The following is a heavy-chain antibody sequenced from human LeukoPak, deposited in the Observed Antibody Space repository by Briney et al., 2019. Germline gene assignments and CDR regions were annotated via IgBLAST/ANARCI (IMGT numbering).Heavy chain of an antibody. J-gene: IGHJ4*02. CDR3: ARQYNWNDFDY. D-gene: IGHD1-1*01. CDR1: GGSISSSSYY. V-gene: IGHV4-39*01. CDR2: IYYSGST. Sequence: SETLSLTCTVSGGSISSSSYYWGWIRQPPGKGLEWIGSIYYSGSTYYNPSLKSRVTISVDTSKNQFPLKLSSVTAADTAVYYCARQYNWNDFDYWGQGTLVTVSS.